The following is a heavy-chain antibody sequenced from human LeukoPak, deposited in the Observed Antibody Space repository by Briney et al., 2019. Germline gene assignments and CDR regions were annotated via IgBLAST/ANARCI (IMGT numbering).Heavy chain of an antibody. V-gene: IGHV3-7*04. Sequence: GGSLRLSCAASGFTFSSSWMSWVRQAPGRGLGWVANISQDGSEKYFVDSVKGRFTISRDNAKNSLYLQMNSLRAEDTAVYYCAREYSTSQTYYYYMDVWGRGTTVTVSS. J-gene: IGHJ6*03. D-gene: IGHD6-6*01. CDR1: GFTFSSSW. CDR3: AREYSTSQTYYYYMDV. CDR2: ISQDGSEK.